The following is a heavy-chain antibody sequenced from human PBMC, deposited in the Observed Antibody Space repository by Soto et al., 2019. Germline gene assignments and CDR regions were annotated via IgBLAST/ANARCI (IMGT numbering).Heavy chain of an antibody. D-gene: IGHD3-22*01. J-gene: IGHJ1*01. Sequence: ASVKVSCKASGYTFTSYGISWVRQAPGQGLERMGWISAYNGNTNYARKLQGRVTMTTDTSTSTAYMELRSLRSDDTAVYFFALYRVVREFWDFQHWGQGTLVTVSS. CDR2: ISAYNGNT. V-gene: IGHV1-18*01. CDR3: ALYRVVREFWDFQH. CDR1: GYTFTSYG.